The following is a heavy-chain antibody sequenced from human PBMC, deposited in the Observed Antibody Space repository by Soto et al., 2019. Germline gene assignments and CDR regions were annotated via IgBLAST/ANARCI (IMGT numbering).Heavy chain of an antibody. D-gene: IGHD2-21*02. CDR3: ARHGIGGPQIVVVTANHIDY. V-gene: IGHV4-39*01. J-gene: IGHJ4*02. Sequence: SETLSLTCTVSGGSVSSSNSFWGWIRQSPGKGLEWIGSISYSGSTSYKPSLKSRITISVDTSKNQFSLELSSVTAADTAMYYCARHGIGGPQIVVVTANHIDYWGQGTLVTVSS. CDR2: ISYSGST. CDR1: GGSVSSSNSF.